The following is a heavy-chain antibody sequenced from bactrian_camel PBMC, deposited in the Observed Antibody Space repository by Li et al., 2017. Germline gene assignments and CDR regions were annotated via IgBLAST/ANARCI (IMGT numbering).Heavy chain of an antibody. CDR3: AADQRRCGWVLSDYAL. V-gene: IGHV3S53*01. Sequence: QLVESGGGSVQAGGSLRLSCGASGYDIVAKCMAWFRQAPGKEREGVAAIDGHDTPSYAASVKGRFTISKDNSWDILYLQMDSLKPEDTAMYYCAADQRRCGWVLSDYALWGQGTQVTVS. CDR1: GYDIVAKC. J-gene: IGHJ4*01. CDR2: IDGHDTP. D-gene: IGHD5*01.